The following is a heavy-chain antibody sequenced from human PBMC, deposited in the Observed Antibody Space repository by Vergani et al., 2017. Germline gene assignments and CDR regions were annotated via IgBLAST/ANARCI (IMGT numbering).Heavy chain of an antibody. CDR2: IWHDGSNK. J-gene: IGHJ3*02. D-gene: IGHD4-23*01. CDR1: GFDFRTYG. CDR3: ARDRSNVYGGSSGDAFHI. Sequence: QVQLVDSGGGVVQPGRSLRLSCAASGFDFRTYGMHWVRQAPGKGLEWVAVIWHDGSNKYYADSVKGRFTISRDNSKNTLYLQMSSLRAEDTAVYNCARDRSNVYGGSSGDAFHIWGQGTMVTVSS. V-gene: IGHV3-33*01.